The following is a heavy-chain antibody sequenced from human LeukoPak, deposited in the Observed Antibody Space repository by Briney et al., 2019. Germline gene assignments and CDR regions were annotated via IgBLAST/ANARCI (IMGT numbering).Heavy chain of an antibody. J-gene: IGHJ4*02. V-gene: IGHV4-39*01. Sequence: SETLSLTCTVSGGSISSSSYYWGWIRQPPGKGLEWIGSIYYSGSTYYNPSLKSRVTISVDTSKNQFSLKLSSVTAADTAVYYCARHEVTRGKYYFDYWGQGTLVTVSS. D-gene: IGHD2-21*02. CDR1: GGSISSSSYY. CDR3: ARHEVTRGKYYFDY. CDR2: IYYSGST.